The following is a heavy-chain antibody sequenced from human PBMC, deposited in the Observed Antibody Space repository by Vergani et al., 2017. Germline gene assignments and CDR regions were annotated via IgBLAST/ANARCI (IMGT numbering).Heavy chain of an antibody. CDR3: ARDGCGGDCFYYYGMDV. CDR2: IIPIFGTA. J-gene: IGHJ6*02. CDR1: GGTFSSYA. Sequence: QVQLVQSGAEVKKPGSSVKVSCKASGGTFSSYAISWVRQAPGQGLEWMGRIIPIFGTANYAQKFQGRVTITADESTSTAYMELSSLRSEDTAVYYCARDGCGGDCFYYYGMDVWGQGTTVTVSS. V-gene: IGHV1-69*18. D-gene: IGHD2-21*02.